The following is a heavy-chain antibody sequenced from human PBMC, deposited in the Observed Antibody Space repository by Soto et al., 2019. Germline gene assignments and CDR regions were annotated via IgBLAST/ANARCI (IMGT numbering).Heavy chain of an antibody. Sequence: EVQLLESGGGLVQPGGSLRLSCAASGFTFSSYAMSWVRQAPGKGLEWVSAISGSGGSTYYADSVKGRFTISRDNSKNTLYLQMNSLRAEDTAVYYCAKGARQWGDYGNDAFDIWGQGTMVTVSS. V-gene: IGHV3-23*01. CDR1: GFTFSSYA. CDR2: ISGSGGST. J-gene: IGHJ3*02. CDR3: AKGARQWGDYGNDAFDI. D-gene: IGHD4-17*01.